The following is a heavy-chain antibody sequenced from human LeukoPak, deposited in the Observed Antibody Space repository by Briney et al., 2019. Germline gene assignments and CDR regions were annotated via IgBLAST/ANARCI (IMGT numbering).Heavy chain of an antibody. J-gene: IGHJ6*02. CDR2: IYYSGST. CDR1: GGSISSSSYY. V-gene: IGHV4-39*01. D-gene: IGHD5-18*01. CDR3: ARHHLGRRGYSYGGYYYGMDV. Sequence: KSSETLSLTCTVSGGSISSSSYYWGWIRQPPGKGLEWIGSIYYSGSTYYNPSLKSRVTISVDTSKNQFSLKLSSVTAADTAVYYCARHHLGRRGYSYGGYYYGMDVWGQGTTVTVSS.